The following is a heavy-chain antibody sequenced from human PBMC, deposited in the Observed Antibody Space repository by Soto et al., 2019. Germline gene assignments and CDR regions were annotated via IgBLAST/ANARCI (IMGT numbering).Heavy chain of an antibody. CDR1: GGSISSGGYY. CDR3: ARDSPVLLGIAARRRAFDI. V-gene: IGHV4-31*03. J-gene: IGHJ3*02. CDR2: IYYSGST. D-gene: IGHD6-6*01. Sequence: SETLSLTCTVSGGSISSGGYYWSWIRQHPGKGLEWIGYIYYSGSTYYNPSLKSRVTISVDTSKNQFSLKLSSVTAADTAAYYCARDSPVLLGIAARRRAFDIWGQGTMVTVSS.